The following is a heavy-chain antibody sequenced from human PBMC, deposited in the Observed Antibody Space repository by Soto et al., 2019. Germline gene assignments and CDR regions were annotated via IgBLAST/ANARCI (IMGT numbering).Heavy chain of an antibody. CDR1: GFTFSSYG. D-gene: IGHD3-10*01. CDR2: ISYDGSNK. J-gene: IGHJ3*02. CDR3: AKDIISGSVSRGAFDI. V-gene: IGHV3-30*18. Sequence: GSLRLSCAASGFTFSSYGMHWVRQAPGKGLAWVAVISYDGSNKYYADSVKGRFTISRDNSKNTLYLQMNSLRAEDTAVYYCAKDIISGSVSRGAFDIWGQGTMVTVSS.